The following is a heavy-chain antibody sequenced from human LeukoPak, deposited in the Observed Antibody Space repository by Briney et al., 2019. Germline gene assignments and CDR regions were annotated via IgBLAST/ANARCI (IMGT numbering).Heavy chain of an antibody. D-gene: IGHD2-2*01. J-gene: IGHJ4*02. CDR3: ARIPLDCSSTSCSHFDY. V-gene: IGHV3-23*01. CDR1: GFTFIAYA. CDR2: ISGSGDST. Sequence: GGSLRLSCAASGFTFIAYAMTWVRQAPGKGLEWVSGISGSGDSTYYADSVKGRCTISRDNSKNTLYLQMNSLRAEDTAVYYCARIPLDCSSTSCSHFDYWGQGTLVTVSS.